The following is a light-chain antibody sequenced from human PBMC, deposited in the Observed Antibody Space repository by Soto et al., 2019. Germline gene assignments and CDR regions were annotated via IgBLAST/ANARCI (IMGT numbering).Light chain of an antibody. CDR2: GNS. CDR3: QSFDSRLSGCV. Sequence: QSVLTQPPSVSGVPGQRVTISCTGSSSNIGAGYDVHWYQQLPGTAPKLLIYGNSNRPSGVPDRFSGSKSGTSASLVITGLQAEDEADYYCQSFDSRLSGCVFGTGTKLTVL. J-gene: IGLJ1*01. V-gene: IGLV1-40*01. CDR1: SSNIGAGYD.